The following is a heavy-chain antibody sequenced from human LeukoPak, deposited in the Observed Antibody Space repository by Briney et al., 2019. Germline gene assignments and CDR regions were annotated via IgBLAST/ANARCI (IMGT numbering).Heavy chain of an antibody. J-gene: IGHJ4*02. Sequence: SEGSLRLSCAASGFTFSSYSMNWVRQAPGKGLEWVSYISSSSSTIYYADSVKGRFTISRDNAKNSLYLQMNSLRAEDTAVYYCAREGCSGGSCYWRFDYWGQGTLVTVSS. V-gene: IGHV3-48*01. CDR3: AREGCSGGSCYWRFDY. CDR2: ISSSSSTI. D-gene: IGHD2-15*01. CDR1: GFTFSSYS.